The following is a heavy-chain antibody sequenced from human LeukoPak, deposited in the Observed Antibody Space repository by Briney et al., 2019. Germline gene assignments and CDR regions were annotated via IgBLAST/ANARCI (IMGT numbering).Heavy chain of an antibody. CDR1: GFTFSSYA. CDR2: ISGSGGST. Sequence: GGSLRLSCAASGFTFSSYAMSWVRQAPGKGLEWVSAISGSGGSTYYADSVKGRFTISRDNSKNTLYLQMNSLRAEDTAVYYCAKGIIAVPAARPYFDYWGQGTLVTVSS. D-gene: IGHD2-2*02. V-gene: IGHV3-23*01. CDR3: AKGIIAVPAARPYFDY. J-gene: IGHJ4*02.